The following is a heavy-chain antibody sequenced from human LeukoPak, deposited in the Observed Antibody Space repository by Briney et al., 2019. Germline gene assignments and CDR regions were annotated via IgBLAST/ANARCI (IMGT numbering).Heavy chain of an antibody. Sequence: PSETLSLTSTVSGGSISGYYWSWIRQPPGKGLECIGYIFYGGSTNYNPSLKSRVTISVDTSKNQFSLKLSSVTAADTAVYYCARRYFDWSTFDYWGQGTLVTVSS. CDR2: IFYGGST. D-gene: IGHD3-9*01. V-gene: IGHV4-59*08. J-gene: IGHJ4*02. CDR3: ARRYFDWSTFDY. CDR1: GGSISGYY.